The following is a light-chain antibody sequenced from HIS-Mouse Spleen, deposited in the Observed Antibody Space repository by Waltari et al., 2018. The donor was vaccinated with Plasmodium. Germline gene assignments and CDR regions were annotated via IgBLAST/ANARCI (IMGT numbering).Light chain of an antibody. V-gene: IGKV3-15*01. J-gene: IGKJ3*01. CDR3: QQYKNWSFT. CDR2: GAS. CDR1: QSVSSN. Sequence: EIVMTQSQATLSVSPGERATLPCRASQSVSSNLAWYQQKPGQAPRLLIYGASTRATGIPARFSGIGSGTEFTLTISSLQSEDFAVYYCQQYKNWSFTFGPGTKVDIK.